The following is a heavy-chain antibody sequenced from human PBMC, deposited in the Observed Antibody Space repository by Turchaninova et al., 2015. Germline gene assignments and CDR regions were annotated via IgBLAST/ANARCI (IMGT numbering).Heavy chain of an antibody. Sequence: QVQLQESGPGLVKPSETLSLPCTVSGGSISGYYWSWIRQPPGKGLEWIGYIYYSRSTNYNPSLKSRVTISVDTSKNQFSLKLGSVTAADTAVYYCARNARGVYNWFDPWGQGTLVTVSS. CDR1: GGSISGYY. CDR2: IYYSRST. V-gene: IGHV4-59*01. D-gene: IGHD2-2*01. CDR3: ARNARGVYNWFDP. J-gene: IGHJ5*02.